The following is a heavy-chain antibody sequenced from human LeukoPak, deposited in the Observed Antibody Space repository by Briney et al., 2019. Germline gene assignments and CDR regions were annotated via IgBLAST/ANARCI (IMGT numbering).Heavy chain of an antibody. CDR3: AREGYYGSGSYSGDY. J-gene: IGHJ4*02. Sequence: GGSLRLSCAASGFTFSSYAMSWVRQAPGKGLEWVSAISGSGGSTYYADSVKGRSTISRDNAKNSLYLQMNSLRAEDTAVYSCAREGYYGSGSYSGDYWGQGTLVTVSS. V-gene: IGHV3-23*01. CDR2: ISGSGGST. CDR1: GFTFSSYA. D-gene: IGHD3-10*01.